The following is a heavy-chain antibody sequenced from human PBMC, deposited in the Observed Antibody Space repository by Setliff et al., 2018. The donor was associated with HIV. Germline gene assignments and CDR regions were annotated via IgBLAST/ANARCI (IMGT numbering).Heavy chain of an antibody. CDR2: IKEDGSVT. Sequence: GGSLRLSCAASGFTFSSYWMSWVRQAPGKGLEFVANIKEDGSVTNYVDSVKGRFTISRDNAKNLVFLQRSSLRAEDTAVYYCARGKGVGGVIITGGLDVWGQGTTVTVSS. CDR3: ARGKGVGGVIITGGLDV. V-gene: IGHV3-7*03. D-gene: IGHD3-10*01. CDR1: GFTFSSYW. J-gene: IGHJ6*02.